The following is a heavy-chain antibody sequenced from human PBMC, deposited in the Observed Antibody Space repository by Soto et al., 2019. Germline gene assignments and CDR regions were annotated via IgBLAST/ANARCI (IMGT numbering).Heavy chain of an antibody. D-gene: IGHD2-15*01. CDR1: GFTFTSSA. CDR2: IVVGSGNT. V-gene: IGHV1-58*01. Sequence: SVKVSCKASGFTFTSSAVRWVRQARGQRLEWIGWIVVGSGNTNYAQKFQERVTITRDMSKSTAYMELSSLRSEDTAVYYCAAGNTHYCSGGSCYSWWFDPWGQGTLVTVSS. CDR3: AAGNTHYCSGGSCYSWWFDP. J-gene: IGHJ5*02.